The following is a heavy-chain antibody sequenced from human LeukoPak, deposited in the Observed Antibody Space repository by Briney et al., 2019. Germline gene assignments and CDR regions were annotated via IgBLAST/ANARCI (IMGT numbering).Heavy chain of an antibody. J-gene: IGHJ4*02. V-gene: IGHV4-4*07. D-gene: IGHD3-16*01. CDR3: ARDVGADVWGMFYFDY. CDR1: GGSISSYY. CDR2: IYTSGST. Sequence: SETLSLTCTVSGGSISSYYGSWIRQPAGRGLEWIGRIYTSGSTNYNPSLKSRVTKSVAKSKRQFPLKLSSATDADTAVYYCARDVGADVWGMFYFDYWGPGTLVTVSS.